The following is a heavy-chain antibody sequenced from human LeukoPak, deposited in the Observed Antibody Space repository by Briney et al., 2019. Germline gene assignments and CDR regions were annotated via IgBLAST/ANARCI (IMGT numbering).Heavy chain of an antibody. Sequence: GGSLRLSCAASGFTFSNYAMSWVRQAPGKGLEWVSGISGGGGSTHYADSVKGRFTMSRDNSKNALNLQLNSLRAEDTAVYYCAKVPSYYYDSSGYYGYFDYWGQGTLVTVSS. CDR1: GFTFSNYA. CDR3: AKVPSYYYDSSGYYGYFDY. CDR2: ISGGGGST. V-gene: IGHV3-23*01. J-gene: IGHJ4*02. D-gene: IGHD3-22*01.